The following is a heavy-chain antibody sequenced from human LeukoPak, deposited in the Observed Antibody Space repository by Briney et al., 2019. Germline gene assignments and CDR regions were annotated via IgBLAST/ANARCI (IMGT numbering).Heavy chain of an antibody. CDR2: ISSSGSTI. D-gene: IGHD3-22*01. V-gene: IGHV3-48*04. J-gene: IGHJ4*02. Sequence: GGSLRLSCAASGFSFSIYAMAWVRQAPGKGLEWVSYISSSGSTIYYADSVKGRFTISRDNAKNSLYLQMNSLRAEDTAVYYCARDFRIAVAGTSRYYYDSSGVYWGQGTLVTISS. CDR1: GFSFSIYA. CDR3: ARDFRIAVAGTSRYYYDSSGVY.